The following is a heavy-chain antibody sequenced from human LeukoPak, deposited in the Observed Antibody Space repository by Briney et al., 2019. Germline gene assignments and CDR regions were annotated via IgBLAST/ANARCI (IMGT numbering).Heavy chain of an antibody. V-gene: IGHV3-9*01. CDR3: AKGPGMATVKRYLDY. CDR1: GFTFGSYA. Sequence: GGSLRLSCAASGFTFGSYAMTWVRQAPGKGLEWVSGLSWNSGSIDYADSVKGRFTISRDNAKNSLYLQMNSLRAEDTALYYCAKGPGMATVKRYLDYWGQGTLVTVSS. D-gene: IGHD5-24*01. CDR2: LSWNSGSI. J-gene: IGHJ4*02.